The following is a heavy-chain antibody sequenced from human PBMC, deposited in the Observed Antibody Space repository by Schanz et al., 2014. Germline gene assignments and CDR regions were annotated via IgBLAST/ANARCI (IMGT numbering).Heavy chain of an antibody. Sequence: QVQLVQSEAEVKKPGSSVKVSCKASGGTFSSYTISWVRQAPGQGLEWMGRIIPILGIANYAQNFQGRVTIATVTSTITASMELTNLRSEDTAVYYCAGTYCSSTSSYTGYYYMDVWGKGTTVTVSS. V-gene: IGHV1-69*02. CDR3: AGTYCSSTSSYTGYYYMDV. CDR2: IIPILGIA. CDR1: GGTFSSYT. D-gene: IGHD2-2*02. J-gene: IGHJ6*03.